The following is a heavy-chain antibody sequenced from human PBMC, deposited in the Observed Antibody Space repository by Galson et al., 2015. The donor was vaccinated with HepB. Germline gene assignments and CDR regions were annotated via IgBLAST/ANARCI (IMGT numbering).Heavy chain of an antibody. J-gene: IGHJ4*02. D-gene: IGHD6-13*01. Sequence: SVKVSCKASGGTFSSYTISWVRQAPGQGLEWMGRIIPILGIANYAQKFQSRVTITADKSTSTAYMELSSLRSEDTAVYYCAREAGNSSSWGGGPGYWGQGTLVTVSS. CDR1: GGTFSSYT. CDR2: IIPILGIA. CDR3: AREAGNSSSWGGGPGY. V-gene: IGHV1-69*04.